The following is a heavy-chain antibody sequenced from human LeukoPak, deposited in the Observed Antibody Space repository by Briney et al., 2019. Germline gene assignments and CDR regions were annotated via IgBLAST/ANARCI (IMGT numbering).Heavy chain of an antibody. CDR2: IWYDRTNK. Sequence: GRSLSLSCAASGFTFSTYAMHWVRQAPGKGLEWVAVIWYDRTNKYYADSVKGRFTISRDNSRNTLYLQMSSLRAEDTAVYYCARDRLTTVTTFHFDYWGQGTLVTVSS. V-gene: IGHV3-33*01. J-gene: IGHJ4*02. CDR3: ARDRLTTVTTFHFDY. CDR1: GFTFSTYA. D-gene: IGHD4-17*01.